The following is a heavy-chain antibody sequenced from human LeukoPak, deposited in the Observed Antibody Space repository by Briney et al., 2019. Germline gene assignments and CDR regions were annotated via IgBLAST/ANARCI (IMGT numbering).Heavy chain of an antibody. D-gene: IGHD4-23*01. V-gene: IGHV4-39*01. CDR2: IYYSGNT. CDR1: GGSISDTSYY. CDR3: GRLRRWAVGGSPKYYFDY. J-gene: IGHJ4*02. Sequence: PSETLSLTCTVSGGSISDTSYYWGWIRQPPGKGLEWIGNIYYSGNTYYNPSLKSRVNISVDTSKNQFSLRLSSVTAADTAVYYCGRLRRWAVGGSPKYYFDYWGQGTLVTVSS.